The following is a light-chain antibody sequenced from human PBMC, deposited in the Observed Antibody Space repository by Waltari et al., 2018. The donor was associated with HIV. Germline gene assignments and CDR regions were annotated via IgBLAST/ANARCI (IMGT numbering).Light chain of an antibody. CDR3: QQRGTWPLVT. CDR1: QSVSRH. CDR2: ETS. Sequence: EIALTQSPATLSVSPGERAVLPCRASQSVSRHFAWYQQKSGQGPRLLIYETSTRAAGTPGRFNGSGSGTDFVLTITDVEPGDVAVYYCQQRGTWPLVTFGGGTKVE. J-gene: IGKJ4*01. V-gene: IGKV3-11*01.